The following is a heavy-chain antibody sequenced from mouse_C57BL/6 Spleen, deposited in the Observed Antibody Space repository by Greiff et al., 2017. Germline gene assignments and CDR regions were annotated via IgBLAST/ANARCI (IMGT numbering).Heavy chain of an antibody. V-gene: IGHV7-3*01. J-gene: IGHJ2*01. CDR1: GFTFPDYY. Sequence: EVKLMESGGGLVQPGGSLSLSFAASGFTFPDYYMSWVRQPPGKALEWLGFIRNKANGYTTEYSASVKGRFTISRDNSQSILYLQMNALRAEDSATYYCARYNSNYGEYFDYWGQGTTLTVSS. CDR3: ARYNSNYGEYFDY. CDR2: IRNKANGYTT. D-gene: IGHD2-5*01.